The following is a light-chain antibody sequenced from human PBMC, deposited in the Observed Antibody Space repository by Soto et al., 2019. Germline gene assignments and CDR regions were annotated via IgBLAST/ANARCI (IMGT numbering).Light chain of an antibody. J-gene: IGKJ1*01. V-gene: IGKV1-6*01. CDR1: QGIRND. CDR3: LQDYNYPWT. CDR2: AAS. Sequence: AIQMTQSPSSLSASVGDRVTITYRASQGIRNDLGWYQQKPGKAPNLLIYAASSLQSGVPSRFSGSGSGTDFTLTISSLQPEDFATYYCLQDYNYPWTFGQGTKVEIK.